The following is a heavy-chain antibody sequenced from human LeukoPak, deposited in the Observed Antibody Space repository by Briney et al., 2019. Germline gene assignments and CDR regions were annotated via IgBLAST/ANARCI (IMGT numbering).Heavy chain of an antibody. CDR1: GYTFTGYY. J-gene: IGHJ4*02. D-gene: IGHD5-12*01. CDR2: INPNSGGT. CDR3: ARAVLAHGVVATKDY. V-gene: IGHV1-2*06. Sequence: ASVKVSCKASGYTFTGYYMHWVRQAPGQGLEWMGRINPNSGGTNYAQKFQGRVTMTRDTPISTDYMELSRLRSDDTAVCYCARAVLAHGVVATKDYWGQGTLVTVSS.